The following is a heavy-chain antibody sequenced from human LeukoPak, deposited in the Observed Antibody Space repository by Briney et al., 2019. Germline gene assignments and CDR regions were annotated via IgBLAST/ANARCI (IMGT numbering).Heavy chain of an antibody. V-gene: IGHV4-34*12. J-gene: IGHJ4*02. D-gene: IGHD3-10*01. CDR1: GGSFSGYY. Sequence: SETLFLTCAVYGGSFSGYYWSWIRQPPGKGLEWIGEIIHSGSTNYNPSLKSRVTISVDTSKNQFSLKPTSVTAADTAIYYCARRTVRGVIAYWGQGTLVTVSS. CDR3: ARRTVRGVIAY. CDR2: IIHSGST.